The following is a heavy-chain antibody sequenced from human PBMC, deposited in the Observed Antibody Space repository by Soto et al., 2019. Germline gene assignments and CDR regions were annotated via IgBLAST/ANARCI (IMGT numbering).Heavy chain of an antibody. CDR1: GYSLSTSGMC. V-gene: IGHV2-70*11. J-gene: IGHJ6*02. CDR2: IDWDDDK. CDR3: ARIRPRDSSGWYPHYYYGMDV. D-gene: IGHD6-19*01. Sequence: SGPTLVNPTQTLTLTCTFSGYSLSTSGMCVSWIRQPPGKALEWLARIDWDDDKYYSTSLKTRLTISKDTSKNQVVLTMTNMDPVDTATYYCARIRPRDSSGWYPHYYYGMDVWGQGTTVTVSS.